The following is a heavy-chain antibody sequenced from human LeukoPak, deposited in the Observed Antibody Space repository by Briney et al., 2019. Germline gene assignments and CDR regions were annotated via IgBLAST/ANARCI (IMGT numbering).Heavy chain of an antibody. Sequence: SETLSLTCTVSGGSISSYYWSWIRQPPGKGLEWIGYIYYSGSTNYNPSLKSRVTISVDTSKNQFSLKLSSVTAADTAVYYCARGLSYDSSGLSWEFDYWGQGTLVTVSS. CDR1: GGSISSYY. V-gene: IGHV4-59*01. CDR3: ARGLSYDSSGLSWEFDY. J-gene: IGHJ4*02. CDR2: IYYSGST. D-gene: IGHD3-22*01.